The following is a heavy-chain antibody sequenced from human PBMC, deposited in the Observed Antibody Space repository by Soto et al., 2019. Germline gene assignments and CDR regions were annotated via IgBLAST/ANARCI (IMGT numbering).Heavy chain of an antibody. D-gene: IGHD3-10*01. J-gene: IGHJ4*02. CDR3: ARSRSGDKFDYFDY. Sequence: QVQLQESGPGLVKPSGTLSLTCAVSGGSISSSNWWSWVRQPPGKGLEWIGEIYHSGSTNYNPSLKCRFTISVDKSKNPFSLWLSSVTAADTAVYYCARSRSGDKFDYFDYWGQGTLVTVSS. CDR1: GGSISSSNW. CDR2: IYHSGST. V-gene: IGHV4-4*02.